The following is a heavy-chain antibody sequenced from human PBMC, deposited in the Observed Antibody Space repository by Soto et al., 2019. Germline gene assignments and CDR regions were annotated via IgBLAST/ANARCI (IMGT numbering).Heavy chain of an antibody. CDR3: ARPPGYSSSWYAGEGAFDI. D-gene: IGHD6-13*01. CDR2: IIPIFGTA. V-gene: IGHV1-69*13. Sequence: ASVKVSCKASGGTFRSYAISWVRQAPGQGLEWMGGIIPIFGTANYAQKFQGRVTITADESTSTAYMELSSLRSEDTAMYYCARPPGYSSSWYAGEGAFDIWGQGTMVTVSS. CDR1: GGTFRSYA. J-gene: IGHJ3*02.